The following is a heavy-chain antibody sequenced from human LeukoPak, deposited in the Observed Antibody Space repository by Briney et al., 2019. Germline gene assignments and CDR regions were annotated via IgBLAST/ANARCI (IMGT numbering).Heavy chain of an antibody. Sequence: ASVKVSCKASGYTFTSYGISWVRQAPGQGLEWMVWISAYNGNTNYAQKLQGRVTMTTDTSTSTAYMELRSLRSDDTAVYYCARDAIAVAGTSWFDPWGQGTLVTVSS. CDR3: ARDAIAVAGTSWFDP. CDR1: GYTFTSYG. V-gene: IGHV1-18*01. J-gene: IGHJ5*02. D-gene: IGHD6-13*01. CDR2: ISAYNGNT.